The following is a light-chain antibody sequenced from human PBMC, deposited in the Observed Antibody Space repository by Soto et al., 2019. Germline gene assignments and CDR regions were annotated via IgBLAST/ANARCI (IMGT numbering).Light chain of an antibody. V-gene: IGLV2-11*01. CDR2: DVS. CDR1: SSDVGGYNY. Sequence: QSVLTQPRSVSGSPGQSVTISCTGTSSDVGGYNYVSWYQQHPGKAPKLMIYDVSKRPSGVPDRFSGSKSGNTASLTISGLQAEDEADYYCNSYVAGSNVFGTGTQVTVL. CDR3: NSYVAGSNV. J-gene: IGLJ1*01.